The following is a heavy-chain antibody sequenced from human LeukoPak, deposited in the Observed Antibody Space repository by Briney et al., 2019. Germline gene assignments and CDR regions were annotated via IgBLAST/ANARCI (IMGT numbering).Heavy chain of an antibody. J-gene: IGHJ4*02. Sequence: PGGSLRLSCATSGFTSSTYWISCVRQAPGKGLEWVANIKQDGSETYYADSVKGRFTIFRDNAKNSLYLQMDSLRVEDTAVYYCANGDGFDYWGQGTLVIVSS. CDR1: GFTSSTYW. CDR2: IKQDGSET. CDR3: ANGDGFDY. D-gene: IGHD5-24*01. V-gene: IGHV3-7*01.